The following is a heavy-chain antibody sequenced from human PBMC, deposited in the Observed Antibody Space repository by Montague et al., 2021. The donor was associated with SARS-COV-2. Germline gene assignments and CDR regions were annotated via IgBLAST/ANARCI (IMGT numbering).Heavy chain of an antibody. Sequence: SETLSLTCTVSGGSISSYYWTWIRQPPGKGLESIGYIYHNGSTKYHPSLKSRVTKSVDTSKNQFSLKLSSVSVADTAVYYCARGGDNSADYHNYTMDVWGQGTTVTVFS. J-gene: IGHJ6*02. D-gene: IGHD4-23*01. CDR1: GGSISSYY. CDR3: ARGGDNSADYHNYTMDV. CDR2: IYHNGST. V-gene: IGHV4-59*01.